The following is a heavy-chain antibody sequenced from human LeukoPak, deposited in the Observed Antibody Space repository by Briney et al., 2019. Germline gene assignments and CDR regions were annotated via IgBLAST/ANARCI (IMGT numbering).Heavy chain of an antibody. CDR1: GYTFISYG. CDR3: ARSNGFWSDFDY. Sequence: ASVKVSCKASGYTFISYGISWVRQAPGQGLEWMGIINPSGGSTSYAQKFQGRVTMTRDMSTSTVYMELSSLRSEDTAVYYCARSNGFWSDFDYWGQGTLVTVSS. J-gene: IGHJ4*02. V-gene: IGHV1-46*01. D-gene: IGHD3-3*01. CDR2: INPSGGST.